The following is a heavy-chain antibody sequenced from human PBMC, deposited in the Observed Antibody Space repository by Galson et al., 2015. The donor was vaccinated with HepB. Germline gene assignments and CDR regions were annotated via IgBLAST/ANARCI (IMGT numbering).Heavy chain of an antibody. D-gene: IGHD1-26*01. CDR1: GCTFSNAW. CDR2: IKSKSDDGTT. V-gene: IGHV3-15*07. J-gene: IGHJ4*02. CDR3: TTYPREWQLLDSGY. Sequence: LPCAASGCTFSNAWMIWVRPAPGKGLEWVGRIKSKSDDGTTDYAPPVKGRFTISRDDAKNTLYLQMNSLKTDDTAVYYCTTYPREWQLLDSGYWGQGTLVTVSS.